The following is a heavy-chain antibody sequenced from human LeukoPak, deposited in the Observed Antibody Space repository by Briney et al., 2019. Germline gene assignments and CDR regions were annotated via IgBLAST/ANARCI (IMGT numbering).Heavy chain of an antibody. V-gene: IGHV3-48*03. CDR2: ISSSGNTI. J-gene: IGHJ4*02. CDR1: GFTFSSYE. Sequence: GGSLRLSCAASGFTFSSYEMNWVRQAPGKGLEWVSFISSSGNTIYYADSVKGRFTISRDNAKNSPYLQMNSLRVEDTAIYYCARVLAAAGWDWGQGTPVTVSS. D-gene: IGHD6-13*01. CDR3: ARVLAAAGWD.